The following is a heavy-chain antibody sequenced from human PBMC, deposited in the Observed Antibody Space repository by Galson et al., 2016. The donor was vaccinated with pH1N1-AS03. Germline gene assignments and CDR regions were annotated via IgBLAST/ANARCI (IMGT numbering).Heavy chain of an antibody. Sequence: LRLSCAASGFTFSNAWMTWVRQAPGKGLEWVGRINSKSDGGTTDYAAPVKARFTISRDDSKNTLYLQMNSLKTEDTAVYYCSTDETFYYYYGMDVWGRGTTVTVSS. J-gene: IGHJ6*02. CDR3: STDETFYYYYGMDV. CDR1: GFTFSNAW. CDR2: INSKSDGGTT. V-gene: IGHV3-15*01.